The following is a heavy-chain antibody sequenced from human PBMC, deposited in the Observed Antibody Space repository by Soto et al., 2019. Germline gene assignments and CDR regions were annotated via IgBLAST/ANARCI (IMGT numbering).Heavy chain of an antibody. D-gene: IGHD4-17*01. CDR2: IYYSGST. CDR3: ARQDYGDLYYFDY. J-gene: IGHJ4*02. CDR1: GGSISSSSYY. V-gene: IGHV4-39*01. Sequence: SETLSLTCTVSGGSISSSSYYWGWIRQPPGKGLEWIGSIYYSGSTYYNPSLKSRVPISVDTSKNQFSLKLSSVTAADTAVYYCARQDYGDLYYFDYWGQGTLVTVSS.